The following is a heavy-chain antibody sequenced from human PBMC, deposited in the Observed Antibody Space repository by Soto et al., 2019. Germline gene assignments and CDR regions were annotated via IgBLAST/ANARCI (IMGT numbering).Heavy chain of an antibody. J-gene: IGHJ6*02. D-gene: IGHD2-21*02. CDR3: VQSRCGGDCLEIYSSHAYNGLDV. CDR2: LYWDDDK. Sequence: QVTLKESGPTLVKPTQTLTLTCTVSGLSLRTTGVGVGWVRQPPGKALEWLALLYWDDDKRYSPSLRSRLTLAKDISEKQVVLTMNNMDTVDTATYYCVQSRCGGDCLEIYSSHAYNGLDVWGQGTTVTVSS. CDR1: GLSLRTTGVG. V-gene: IGHV2-5*02.